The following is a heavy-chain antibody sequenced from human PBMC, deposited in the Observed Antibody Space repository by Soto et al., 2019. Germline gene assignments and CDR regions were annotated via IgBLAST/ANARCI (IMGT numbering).Heavy chain of an antibody. CDR1: GFTFGDYA. D-gene: IGHD6-13*01. J-gene: IGHJ4*02. Sequence: SLRLSCTASGFTFGDYAMSWVRQAPGKGLEWVGFIRSKAYGGTTEYAASVKGRFTISRDDSKSIAYLQMNSLKTEDTAVYYCTGGSSSWRYYFDYWGQGTLVTVSS. CDR3: TGGSSSWRYYFDY. V-gene: IGHV3-49*04. CDR2: IRSKAYGGTT.